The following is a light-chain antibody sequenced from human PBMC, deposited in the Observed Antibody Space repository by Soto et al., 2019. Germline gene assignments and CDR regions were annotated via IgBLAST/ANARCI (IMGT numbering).Light chain of an antibody. CDR3: SSYTSSSTLVV. V-gene: IGLV2-14*01. Sequence: QSALTQPASVSGSPGQSITISCTGTSSDVGGHNYVSWYQQHPGKAPKLMIYDVSNGPSGVSNRFSGSKSGNTASLTISGLQAEDEADYYCSSYTSSSTLVVFGGGTKLTVL. CDR1: SSDVGGHNY. J-gene: IGLJ2*01. CDR2: DVS.